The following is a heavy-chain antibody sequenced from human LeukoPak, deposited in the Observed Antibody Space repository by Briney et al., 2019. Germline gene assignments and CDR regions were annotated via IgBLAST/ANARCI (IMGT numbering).Heavy chain of an antibody. J-gene: IGHJ4*02. D-gene: IGHD3-22*01. V-gene: IGHV6-1*01. Sequence: SQTLSLTCALSGDSVSSNSAAWNWIRQSPSRGLEWLGRTYYRSKWYNDYAVSVKSRITINPDTSKNQFSLQLNSVTPEDTAVYYCARAPDQYYYDSSGYYYGIYYFDYWGQGTLVTVSS. CDR1: GDSVSSNSAA. CDR2: TYYRSKWYN. CDR3: ARAPDQYYYDSSGYYYGIYYFDY.